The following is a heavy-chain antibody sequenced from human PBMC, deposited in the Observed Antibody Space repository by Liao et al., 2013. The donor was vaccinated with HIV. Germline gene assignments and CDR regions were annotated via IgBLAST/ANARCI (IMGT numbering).Heavy chain of an antibody. CDR2: IYHSGST. Sequence: QLQLQESGPGLVRPSETLSLTCTVSGGSISSSSYYWGWIRQPPGKGLEWIGYIYHSGSTNYNPSLKSRVTISVDTSKNQFSLKLSSVTAADTAVYYCARGLGPQEWLSQYYFDYWGQGTLVTVSS. CDR1: GGSISSSSYY. V-gene: IGHV4-39*07. D-gene: IGHD3-3*01. CDR3: ARGLGPQEWLSQYYFDY. J-gene: IGHJ4*02.